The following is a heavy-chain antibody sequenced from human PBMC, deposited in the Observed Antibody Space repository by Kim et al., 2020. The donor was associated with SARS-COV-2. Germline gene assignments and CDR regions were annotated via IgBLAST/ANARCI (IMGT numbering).Heavy chain of an antibody. D-gene: IGHD1-26*01. J-gene: IGHJ4*02. CDR3: ASTWDGSNAFDY. V-gene: IGHV6-1*01. Sequence: SQTLSLTCAISGDSVSSNSAAWSWIRQSPSRGLEWLGWTYYRSKWYNDYVVSVKSRITINPDTSKNQFSLQLNSVTPEDTAVYYCASTWDGSNAFDYWGQGTLVTVSS. CDR2: TYYRSKWYN. CDR1: GDSVSSNSAA.